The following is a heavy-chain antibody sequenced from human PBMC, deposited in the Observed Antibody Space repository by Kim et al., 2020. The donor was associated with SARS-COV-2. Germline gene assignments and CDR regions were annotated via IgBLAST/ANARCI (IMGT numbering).Heavy chain of an antibody. CDR2: INHSGST. J-gene: IGHJ4*02. CDR3: ARGNIAARRFDY. CDR1: GGSFSGYY. D-gene: IGHD6-6*01. Sequence: SETLSLTCAVYGGSFSGYYWSWIRQPPGKGLEWIGEINHSGSTNYNPSLKSRVTISVDTSKNQFSLKLSSVTAADTAVYYCARGNIAARRFDYWGQGTLVTVSS. V-gene: IGHV4-34*01.